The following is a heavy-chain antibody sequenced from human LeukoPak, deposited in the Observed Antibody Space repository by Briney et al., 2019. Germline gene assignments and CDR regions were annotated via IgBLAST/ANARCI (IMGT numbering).Heavy chain of an antibody. CDR3: ARDYSQLDL. V-gene: IGHV4-39*07. J-gene: IGHJ4*02. CDR1: GDSFSNNKYY. D-gene: IGHD5-24*01. CDR2: MHHSGNT. Sequence: SETLSLTCTVSGDSFSNNKYYWAWVRQLPGKGLEWIGAMHHSGNTYYNSSLESRVTMSIDTSKNKFSLKLNSVTAADTAVYYCARDYSQLDLWGQGAPVTVSS.